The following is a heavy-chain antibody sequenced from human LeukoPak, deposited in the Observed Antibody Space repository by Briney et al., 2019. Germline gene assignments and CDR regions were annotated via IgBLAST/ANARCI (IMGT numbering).Heavy chain of an antibody. CDR2: LSGSGTT. J-gene: IGHJ3*02. CDR3: ARDLTLTVSFDI. V-gene: IGHV4-4*07. CDR1: RGSVTTYS. D-gene: IGHD4/OR15-4a*01. Sequence: SKTLSLTCTVSRGSVTTYSWSWIRQPAGKGLEWIGHLSGSGTTNYNPSLKTRVTMSVDKSKNQFSLQLRSVTAADTAVYFCARDLTLTVSFDIWGQGTVVTVSS.